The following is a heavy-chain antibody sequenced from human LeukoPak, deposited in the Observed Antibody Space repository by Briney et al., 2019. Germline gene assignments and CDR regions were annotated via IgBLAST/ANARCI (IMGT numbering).Heavy chain of an antibody. CDR2: ISQSGATI. CDR1: GFNVNDYN. V-gene: IGHV3-48*01. D-gene: IGHD3-10*01. CDR3: ARDLFSRGLFGELRSYFDY. J-gene: IGHJ4*02. Sequence: PGGSLRLSCEASGFNVNDYNMDWLRQAPGKGLEWVAYISQSGATIHYRDSVKGRLTISRDNGNNSLLLQMNNLRAENTAVYFCARDLFSRGLFGELRSYFDYWGQGALVTVSS.